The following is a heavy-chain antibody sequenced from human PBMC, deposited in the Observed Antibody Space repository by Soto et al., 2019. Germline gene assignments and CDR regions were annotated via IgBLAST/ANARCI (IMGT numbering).Heavy chain of an antibody. Sequence: GGSLRLSCAASGFTFSSYGMHWVRQAPGKGLEWVAVIWYDGSNKYYADSVKGRFTISRDNSKNTLYLQMNSLRAEDTAVYYCAKDMIPGVMVYAILDYWGQGTLVTVSS. CDR2: IWYDGSNK. CDR1: GFTFSSYG. D-gene: IGHD2-8*01. J-gene: IGHJ4*02. CDR3: AKDMIPGVMVYAILDY. V-gene: IGHV3-30*02.